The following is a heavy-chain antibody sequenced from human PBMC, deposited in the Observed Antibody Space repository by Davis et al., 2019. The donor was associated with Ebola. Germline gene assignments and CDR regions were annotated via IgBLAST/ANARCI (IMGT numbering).Heavy chain of an antibody. CDR1: GGTFSSYA. D-gene: IGHD2-15*01. CDR3: AAEPRYCSGGSCYSLLPSRSGDV. CDR2: IIPILGIA. J-gene: IGHJ6*02. V-gene: IGHV1-69*04. Sequence: AASVKVSCKASGGTFSSYAISWVRQAPGQGLEWMGRIIPILGIANYAQKFQGRVTITADESTSTAYMELSSLRSEDTAVYYCAAEPRYCSGGSCYSLLPSRSGDVWGQGTTVTVSS.